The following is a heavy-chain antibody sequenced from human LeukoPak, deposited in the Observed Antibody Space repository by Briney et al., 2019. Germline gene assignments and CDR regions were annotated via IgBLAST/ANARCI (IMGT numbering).Heavy chain of an antibody. Sequence: SETLSLTCTVSNYSISRGHYWGWIRQPPGKGLEWIGNIYHSGSTSYSPSLKGPVTISVDTSKNQFSLNLSSLTAADTAVYFCARDPLRGFDFWGQGTLVTVSS. CDR1: NYSISRGHY. CDR2: IYHSGST. J-gene: IGHJ4*02. V-gene: IGHV4-38-2*02. CDR3: ARDPLRGFDF.